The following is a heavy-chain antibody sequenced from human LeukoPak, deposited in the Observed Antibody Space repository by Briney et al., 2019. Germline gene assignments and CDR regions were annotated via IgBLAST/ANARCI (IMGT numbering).Heavy chain of an antibody. D-gene: IGHD2-2*01. Sequence: GESLKISCKVSGYIFTNYWIAWVRQMPGKGLEWMGIIYPGDSDTRYSPSFQGQVTISADKSISTAYLQWSSLKASDTAMYYRARRKGYCSSTGCDNYFDPWGQGTLVTVSS. CDR3: ARRKGYCSSTGCDNYFDP. V-gene: IGHV5-51*01. J-gene: IGHJ5*02. CDR2: IYPGDSDT. CDR1: GYIFTNYW.